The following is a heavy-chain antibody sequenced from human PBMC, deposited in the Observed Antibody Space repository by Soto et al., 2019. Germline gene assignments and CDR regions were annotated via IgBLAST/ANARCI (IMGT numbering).Heavy chain of an antibody. D-gene: IGHD3-3*01. CDR3: ARDPSYDFGSEFDY. Sequence: VLLLESGGGLIQPGGSLRLSCAVSGFSSSSYAMAWVRQAPGKGLEWVSAISGSGGNTYYADSAKGRFTISRDNSKNTLYLQMNSLRAEDTAVYYCARDPSYDFGSEFDYWGQGILVTVSS. V-gene: IGHV3-23*01. CDR2: ISGSGGNT. J-gene: IGHJ4*02. CDR1: GFSSSSYA.